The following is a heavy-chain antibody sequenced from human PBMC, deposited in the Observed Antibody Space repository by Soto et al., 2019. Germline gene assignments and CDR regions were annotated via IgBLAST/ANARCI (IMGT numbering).Heavy chain of an antibody. Sequence: ASVKVSCKASGGTFSSYAISWVRQAPGQGLEWMGGIIPIFGTANYAQKFQGRVTITADKSTSTAYMELSSLRSEDMAVYYCASSVAGTTSLDYWGQGTLVTVSS. D-gene: IGHD6-19*01. J-gene: IGHJ4*02. V-gene: IGHV1-69*06. CDR2: IIPIFGTA. CDR1: GGTFSSYA. CDR3: ASSVAGTTSLDY.